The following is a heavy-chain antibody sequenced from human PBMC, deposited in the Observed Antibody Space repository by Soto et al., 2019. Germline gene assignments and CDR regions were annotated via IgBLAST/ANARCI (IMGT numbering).Heavy chain of an antibody. J-gene: IGHJ4*02. CDR1: GGSISSSNW. Sequence: SETLSLTCAVSGGSISSSNWWSWVRQPPGKGLEWIGEIYHSGSTNYNPSLKSRVTISVDKSKNQFSLKLSSVTAADTAAYYCARRLQSGVGATIDYWGQGTLVTVSS. V-gene: IGHV4-4*02. CDR2: IYHSGST. D-gene: IGHD1-26*01. CDR3: ARRLQSGVGATIDY.